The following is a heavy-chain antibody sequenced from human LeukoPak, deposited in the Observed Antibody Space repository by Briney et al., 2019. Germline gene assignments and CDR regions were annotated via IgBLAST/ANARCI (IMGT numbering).Heavy chain of an antibody. CDR2: INPGGTGT. V-gene: IGHV3-23*01. D-gene: IGHD3-10*01. Sequence: GGSLRLSCAASGFTFSTYAMSWVRQAPGKGLEWVSAINPGGTGTYYADSVKGRFTISRDNSENTPYLQMISLGAEDTATYHCAKRSSGNCFDYWGQGTQVTVSP. CDR3: AKRSSGNCFDY. CDR1: GFTFSTYA. J-gene: IGHJ4*02.